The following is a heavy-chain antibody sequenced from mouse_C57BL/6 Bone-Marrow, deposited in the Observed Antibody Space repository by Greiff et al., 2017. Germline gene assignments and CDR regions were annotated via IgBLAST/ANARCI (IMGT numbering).Heavy chain of an antibody. Sequence: QVQLQQSGAELVKPGASVKISCKASGYAFSSYWMNWVKQRPGKGLEWIGQIYPGDGDTNYNGKFKGKATLTADKSSSTAYMQLSSLTSEDSAVYFCARPTTGAHWYFDVWGTGTTVTVSS. V-gene: IGHV1-80*01. CDR1: GYAFSSYW. CDR3: ARPTTGAHWYFDV. D-gene: IGHD4-1*02. J-gene: IGHJ1*03. CDR2: IYPGDGDT.